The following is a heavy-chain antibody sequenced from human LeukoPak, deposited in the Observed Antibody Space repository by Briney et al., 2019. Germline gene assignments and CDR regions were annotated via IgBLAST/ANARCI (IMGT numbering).Heavy chain of an antibody. Sequence: GGSLRLSCAASGFTVSSNYMSWVRQAPGKGLEWVSVIYSGGSTYYADSVKGRFTISRDNSKNTLYLQMNSLRAEDTAVYYCARGSRDYDFWSGDPYYFDYWGQGTLVTVSS. CDR1: GFTVSSNY. D-gene: IGHD3-3*01. CDR2: IYSGGST. J-gene: IGHJ4*02. CDR3: ARGSRDYDFWSGDPYYFDY. V-gene: IGHV3-66*01.